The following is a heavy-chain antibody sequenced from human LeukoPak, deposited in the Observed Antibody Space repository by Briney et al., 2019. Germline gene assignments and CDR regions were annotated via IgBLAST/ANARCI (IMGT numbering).Heavy chain of an antibody. D-gene: IGHD1-14*01. CDR1: GYSFSTYW. CDR2: IFPADSDT. Sequence: PGESLKISCKGSGYSFSTYWIGWVRQTPGKGLEWVGIIFPADSDTRYSPSFQGHVTISADKSINTGYLQWSSLKSSDTDIYYCARHRYPDVWGKGTTVTVSS. CDR3: ARHRYPDV. J-gene: IGHJ6*04. V-gene: IGHV5-51*01.